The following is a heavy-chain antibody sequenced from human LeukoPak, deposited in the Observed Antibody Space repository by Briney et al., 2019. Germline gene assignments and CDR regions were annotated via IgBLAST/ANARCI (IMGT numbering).Heavy chain of an antibody. Sequence: GGSLRLSCAASGFTFSSYWMHWVRQAPGKGLVWVSRLNSDGSSTSYADSVKGRFTISRDNSKNTLYLQMGSLRAEDMAVYYCAKLKGGWYSSWGQGTLVTVSS. D-gene: IGHD6-19*01. CDR1: GFTFSSYW. V-gene: IGHV3-74*01. CDR2: LNSDGSST. CDR3: AKLKGGWYSS. J-gene: IGHJ4*02.